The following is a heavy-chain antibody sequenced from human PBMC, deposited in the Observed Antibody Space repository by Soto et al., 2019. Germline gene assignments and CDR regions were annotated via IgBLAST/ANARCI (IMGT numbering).Heavy chain of an antibody. CDR1: DYTFISYG. CDR2: INPYNGNR. V-gene: IGHV1-18*01. D-gene: IGHD1-26*01. Sequence: ASVKVSCKTSDYTFISYGISWVRQAPGQGLEWMGWINPYNGNRNYAQKLQGRVTLTTDTSTSTAYMELRSLRSDDTAVYYCTSWFVAVDSGYYMDVRGKGTTVTVSS. CDR3: TSWFVAVDSGYYMDV. J-gene: IGHJ6*03.